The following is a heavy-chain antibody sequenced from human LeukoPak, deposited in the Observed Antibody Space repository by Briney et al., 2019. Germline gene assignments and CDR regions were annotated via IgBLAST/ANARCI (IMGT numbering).Heavy chain of an antibody. D-gene: IGHD6-19*01. CDR1: GGSFSGYY. Sequence: RPSETLSLTCAVYGGSFSGYYWSWIRQPPGKGLEGIGEINHSGSTNYNPSLKSRVTISVDTSKNQFSLKLSSVTAADTAVYYCARGRQGYSSGWLDWGQGTLVTVSS. CDR3: ARGRQGYSSGWLD. CDR2: INHSGST. J-gene: IGHJ4*02. V-gene: IGHV4-34*01.